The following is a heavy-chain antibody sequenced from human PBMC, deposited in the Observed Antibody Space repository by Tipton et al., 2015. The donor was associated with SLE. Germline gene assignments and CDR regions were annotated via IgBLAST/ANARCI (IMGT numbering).Heavy chain of an antibody. D-gene: IGHD3-10*01. CDR1: GFTFSSYS. CDR2: ISSSSSYI. CDR3: ARSRESHYYGSGSYYYYYYYYMDV. J-gene: IGHJ6*03. Sequence: SLRLSCAASGFTFSSYSMNWVRQAPGKGLEWVSSISSSSSYIYYADSVKGRFTISRDNAKNSLYLQMNSLRAEDTAVYYCARSRESHYYGSGSYYYYYYYYMDVWGKGTTVTVSS. V-gene: IGHV3-21*01.